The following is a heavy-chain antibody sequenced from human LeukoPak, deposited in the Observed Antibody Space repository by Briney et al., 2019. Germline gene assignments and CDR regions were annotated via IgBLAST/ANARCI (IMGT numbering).Heavy chain of an antibody. J-gene: IGHJ4*02. CDR3: ARDILSDREGY. CDR1: GGSISSYY. CDR2: IYYSGST. D-gene: IGHD1-26*01. Sequence: SETLSLTCTVSGGSISSYYWSWIRQPPGKGLEWIGYIYYSGSTNYNPSLKSRVTISVDASKNQFSLKLSSVTAADTAVYYCARDILSDREGYWGQGTLVTVSS. V-gene: IGHV4-59*01.